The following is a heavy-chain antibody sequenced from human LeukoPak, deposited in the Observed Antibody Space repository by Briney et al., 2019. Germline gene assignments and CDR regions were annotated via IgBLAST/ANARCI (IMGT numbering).Heavy chain of an antibody. Sequence: GGSLSLPFPFFGFTFSSYWMHWFRQAPGKGPVWVSRINTGGTITDYAGSVTGRFTISRDDAKSTLYLQMNSLRTEDTAVYYCSRDQLDYDFPPFDYWGQGTLVTVSS. CDR1: GFTFSSYW. J-gene: IGHJ4*02. D-gene: IGHD3-3*01. CDR2: INTGGTIT. V-gene: IGHV3-74*01. CDR3: SRDQLDYDFPPFDY.